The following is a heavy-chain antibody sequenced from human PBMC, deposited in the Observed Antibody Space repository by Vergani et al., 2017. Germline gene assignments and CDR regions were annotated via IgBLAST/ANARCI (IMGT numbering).Heavy chain of an antibody. J-gene: IGHJ6*02. Sequence: QVQLQQSGPGLVKPSQTLSLTCAISGDSVSSNSAAWNWIRQSPSRGLEWLGRTYYRSKWYNDYAVSVKSRITNNPATPTNQFAMQLNSVTPVDTAVYDCASVRFRSSSWEEKDYYGIDVWGQGTTVTVSS. CDR2: TYYRSKWYN. D-gene: IGHD6-13*01. CDR1: GDSVSSNSAA. CDR3: ASVRFRSSSWEEKDYYGIDV. V-gene: IGHV6-1*01.